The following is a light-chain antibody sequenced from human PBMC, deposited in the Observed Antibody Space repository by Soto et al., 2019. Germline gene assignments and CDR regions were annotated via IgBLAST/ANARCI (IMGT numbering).Light chain of an antibody. CDR2: DAS. CDR1: QDISNY. CDR3: QQYDTPQLT. Sequence: SQMTQSPSSLSASVGDRVTITCQASQDISNYLNWYQQKPGKAPKLLIYDASTLETVVPSRFSGSASGTDFTFTIRRLQPEDIAKDSCQQYDTPQLTFSGGTKVELK. J-gene: IGKJ4*01. V-gene: IGKV1-33*01.